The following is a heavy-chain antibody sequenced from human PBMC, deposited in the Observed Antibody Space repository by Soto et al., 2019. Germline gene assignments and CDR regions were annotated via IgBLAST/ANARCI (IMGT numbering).Heavy chain of an antibody. Sequence: QVQLVQSGAEVKKPGASVTVSCKTSGYTFSNYGINWVRQAPGQGLEWMGWISGYNGNTNYAQTVQGRVTMTTDTPTGTVYMELRSLKSDYTAIYYCSSFIMFGGWFDPNYYHGMDVGGQGTTVTDSS. J-gene: IGHJ6*02. CDR3: SSFIMFGGWFDPNYYHGMDV. CDR2: ISGYNGNT. V-gene: IGHV1-18*01. D-gene: IGHD3-10*02. CDR1: GYTFSNYG.